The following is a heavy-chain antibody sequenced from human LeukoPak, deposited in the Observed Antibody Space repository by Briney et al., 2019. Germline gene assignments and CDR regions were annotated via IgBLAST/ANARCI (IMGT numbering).Heavy chain of an antibody. J-gene: IGHJ6*02. D-gene: IGHD3-10*01. CDR2: TYYRSKWYN. Sequence: SQTLSLTCAISGDSVSSNSAAWNWIRQSPSRGLEWLGRTYYRSKWYNDYAVSVKSRITINPDTSKNQFSLQLNSVTPEDTAVYYCARYYGSGSYQYYYYGMDVWGQGTTVTVSS. CDR1: GDSVSSNSAA. V-gene: IGHV6-1*01. CDR3: ARYYGSGSYQYYYYGMDV.